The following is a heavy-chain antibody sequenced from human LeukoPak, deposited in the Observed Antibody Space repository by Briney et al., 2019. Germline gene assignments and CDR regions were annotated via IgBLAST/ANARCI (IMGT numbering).Heavy chain of an antibody. Sequence: SETLSLTCTVSGGSISSSSYYWGWIRQPPGKGLEWIGSIYYSGSTYYNPSLKSRVTISVDTSKNQFSLKLSSVTAADTAVYYCARGLGWSDPKHAFDIWGQGTMVTVSS. CDR1: GGSISSSSYY. D-gene: IGHD2-21*01. CDR2: IYYSGST. CDR3: ARGLGWSDPKHAFDI. J-gene: IGHJ3*02. V-gene: IGHV4-39*07.